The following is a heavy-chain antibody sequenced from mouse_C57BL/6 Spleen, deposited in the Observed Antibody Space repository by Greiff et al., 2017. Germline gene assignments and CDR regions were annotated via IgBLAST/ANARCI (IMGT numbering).Heavy chain of an antibody. V-gene: IGHV1-69*01. CDR1: GYTFTSYW. J-gene: IGHJ2*01. D-gene: IGHD1-1*02. Sequence: QVQLQQPGAELVMPGASVKLSCKASGYTFTSYWMHWVKQRPGQGLEWIGEIDPSASYTNYNQKFKGKSTLTVDKSSSTAYMQLSSLTSEDSAVYYCARSPILSGYFDYWGQGTTLTVSS. CDR2: IDPSASYT. CDR3: ARSPILSGYFDY.